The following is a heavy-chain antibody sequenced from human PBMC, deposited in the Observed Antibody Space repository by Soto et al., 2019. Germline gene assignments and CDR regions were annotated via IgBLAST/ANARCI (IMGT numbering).Heavy chain of an antibody. D-gene: IGHD1-26*01. J-gene: IGHJ4*02. CDR3: TTVVHSGSYLFDY. V-gene: IGHV3-15*01. Sequence: PGGSLRLACAASGFTFSNAWMSWVRQAPGKGLEWVGRIKSKTDGGTTDYAAPVKGRFTISRDDSKNTLYLQMNSLKTEDTAVYYCTTVVHSGSYLFDYWGRGTLVTVSS. CDR1: GFTFSNAW. CDR2: IKSKTDGGTT.